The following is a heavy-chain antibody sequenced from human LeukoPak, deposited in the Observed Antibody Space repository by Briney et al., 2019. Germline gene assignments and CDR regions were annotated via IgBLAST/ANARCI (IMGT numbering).Heavy chain of an antibody. V-gene: IGHV3-9*03. J-gene: IGHJ4*02. CDR2: ISWNSGSI. D-gene: IGHD3-9*01. CDR1: GFTFDDYA. CDR3: AKASGRGYDILTGYLNY. Sequence: PGRSLRLSCAASGFTFDDYAMHWVRQAPGKGLEWVSGISWNSGSIGYADSVKGRFAISRDNAKNSLYLQMNSLRAEDMALYYCAKASGRGYDILTGYLNYWGQGTLVTVSS.